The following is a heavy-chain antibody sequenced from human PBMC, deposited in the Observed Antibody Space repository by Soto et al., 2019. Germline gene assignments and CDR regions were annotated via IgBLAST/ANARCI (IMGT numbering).Heavy chain of an antibody. CDR3: ARDLNDRDF. J-gene: IGHJ4*02. Sequence: GGSLRLSCAASGFTFSSYSMNWVRQAPGQGLEWVSSISSSSSYIYYADSVKGRFTISRDNAKNSLYLQMNSLIAEDTAVYYCARDLNDRDFWGQGTLVTVSS. CDR2: ISSSSSYI. V-gene: IGHV3-21*01. D-gene: IGHD3-22*01. CDR1: GFTFSSYS.